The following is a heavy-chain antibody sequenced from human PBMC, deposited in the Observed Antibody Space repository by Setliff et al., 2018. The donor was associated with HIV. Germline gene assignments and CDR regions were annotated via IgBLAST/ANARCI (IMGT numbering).Heavy chain of an antibody. CDR1: GGSISSSSYY. V-gene: IGHV4-39*07. D-gene: IGHD3-22*01. CDR2: IYYSGST. CDR3: ARGSSSGTDLAVL. J-gene: IGHJ4*02. Sequence: SETLSLTCTVSGGSISSSSYYWGWIRQPPGKGLEWIGSIYYSGSTYYNPSLKSRVTISVDTSKNQFSLQLSSVTAADTAVYYCARGSSSGTDLAVLWGQGTLVTVSS.